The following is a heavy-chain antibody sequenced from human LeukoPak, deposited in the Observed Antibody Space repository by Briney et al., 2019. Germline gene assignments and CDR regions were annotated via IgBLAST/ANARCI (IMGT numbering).Heavy chain of an antibody. D-gene: IGHD2-2*01. J-gene: IGHJ4*02. CDR2: INHSGST. Sequence: SETLSLTCAVYGGSFSGYYWSWIRQPPGKGLEWTGEINHSGSTNYNPSLKSRVTISVDTSKNQFSLKLSSVTAADTAVYYCARAYCSSTSCYDYWGQGTLVTVSS. CDR1: GGSFSGYY. CDR3: ARAYCSSTSCYDY. V-gene: IGHV4-34*01.